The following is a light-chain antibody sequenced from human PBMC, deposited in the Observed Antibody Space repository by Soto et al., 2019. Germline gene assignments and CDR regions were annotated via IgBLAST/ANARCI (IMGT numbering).Light chain of an antibody. Sequence: QSVLTQPASVSGSPGQSITISCTVTSNDIGGYNYVSWYQQHPGKAPKLIIYDFNSRPSGVSNRFSGSKSGNTASLTISGLQAEDEADYYCNSYTSSNTRIFGGGTKLTVL. V-gene: IGLV2-14*03. CDR1: SNDIGGYNY. CDR2: DFN. CDR3: NSYTSSNTRI. J-gene: IGLJ2*01.